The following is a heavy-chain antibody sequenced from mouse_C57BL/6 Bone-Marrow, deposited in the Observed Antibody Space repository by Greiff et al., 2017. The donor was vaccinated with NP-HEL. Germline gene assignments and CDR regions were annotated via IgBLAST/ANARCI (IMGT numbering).Heavy chain of an antibody. CDR3: ASYYYWYFDV. CDR2: ISSGGSYT. V-gene: IGHV5-6*01. D-gene: IGHD1-1*01. CDR1: GFTFSSYG. J-gene: IGHJ1*03. Sequence: EVMLVESGGDLVKPGGSLKLSCAASGFTFSSYGMSWVRQTPDKRLEWVATISSGGSYTYYPDSVKGRFTISRDNAKNTLYLQMSSLKSEDTAMYYCASYYYWYFDVWGTGTTVTVSS.